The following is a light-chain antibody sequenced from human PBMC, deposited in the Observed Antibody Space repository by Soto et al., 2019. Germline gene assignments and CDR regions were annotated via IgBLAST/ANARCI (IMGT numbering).Light chain of an antibody. CDR2: DAS. CDR3: QQRSNWPPWYT. CDR1: QSVSSY. J-gene: IGKJ2*01. Sequence: EIVLTQSPATLSLSPGERATLSCRASQSVSSYLAWYQQKTGQAPRLLIYDASNRATGIPARFSGSGSGTDLTPTIRSLEPEDFAVYYCQQRSNWPPWYTFGQGTKLDIK. V-gene: IGKV3-11*01.